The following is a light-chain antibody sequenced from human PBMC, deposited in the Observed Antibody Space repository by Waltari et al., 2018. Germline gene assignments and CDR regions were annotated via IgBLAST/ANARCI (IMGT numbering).Light chain of an antibody. Sequence: EIVLTQSPGTLSLSPGDRANLSCRASQSVSRALAWYLQNPGQAPRLLIYGASNSATGIPDRFSGSGSGTDFSLIISRLEPEDFAVYYCQHYVSLPVTFGQGTKVEIK. CDR3: QHYVSLPVT. CDR1: QSVSRA. J-gene: IGKJ1*01. CDR2: GAS. V-gene: IGKV3-20*01.